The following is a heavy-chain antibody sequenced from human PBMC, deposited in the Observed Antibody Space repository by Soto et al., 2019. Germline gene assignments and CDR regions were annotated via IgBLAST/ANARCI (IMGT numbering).Heavy chain of an antibody. CDR1: GGSISSGGYS. V-gene: IGHV4-30-2*01. J-gene: IGHJ4*02. Sequence: SETLSLTCAVSGGSISSGGYSWSWIRRPPGKGLEWIGYIYHSGSTYYNPSLKSRVTISVDRSKNQFSLKLSSVTAADTAVYYCARGAAADFDYWGQGTLVTVPQ. D-gene: IGHD6-13*01. CDR2: IYHSGST. CDR3: ARGAAADFDY.